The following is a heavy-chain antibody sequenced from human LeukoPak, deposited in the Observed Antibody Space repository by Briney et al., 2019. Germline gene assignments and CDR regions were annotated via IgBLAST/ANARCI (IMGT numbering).Heavy chain of an antibody. V-gene: IGHV4-38-2*02. CDR2: IYHSGST. D-gene: IGHD3-3*01. Sequence: PSETLSLTCTVSGYSISSGYYWGWIRQPPGKGLQWIGTIYHSGSTYYSPSLKSRVTISVDTSKNQFSLKLSSVTAADTAVYYCARVGTIFGVVIDDAFDIWGQGTMVTVSS. CDR3: ARVGTIFGVVIDDAFDI. CDR1: GYSISSGYY. J-gene: IGHJ3*02.